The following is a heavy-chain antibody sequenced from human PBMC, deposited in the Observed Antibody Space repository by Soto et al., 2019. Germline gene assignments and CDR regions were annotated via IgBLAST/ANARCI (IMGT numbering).Heavy chain of an antibody. CDR3: ARHDFGLDSSSSPTILSFFDY. D-gene: IGHD6-13*01. Sequence: SETLSLTCSVSGGSISSSSYYWGRICQPTSTGLLRFGSIYYSGTTYYSPSLKSRVTISVDTSKNQFSLKLSSVTAADTAVYYCARHDFGLDSSSSPTILSFFDYWGQGILVTVSS. CDR1: GGSISSSSYY. CDR2: IYYSGTT. V-gene: IGHV4-39*01. J-gene: IGHJ4*02.